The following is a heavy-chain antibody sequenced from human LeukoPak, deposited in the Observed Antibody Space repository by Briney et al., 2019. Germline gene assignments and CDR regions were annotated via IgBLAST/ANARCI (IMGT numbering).Heavy chain of an antibody. J-gene: IGHJ4*02. CDR2: LSGSGSTT. V-gene: IGHV3-23*01. Sequence: GSLRLSCAASGFIFSSYAMSWVRQAPGRGLECVSSLSGSGSTTYYADSVKGRFTISRDSSKNTLYLQMNSLRAEDTAVYYCAKDTRYYDSSGYYRLDYWGQGTLVTVSS. D-gene: IGHD3-22*01. CDR3: AKDTRYYDSSGYYRLDY. CDR1: GFIFSSYA.